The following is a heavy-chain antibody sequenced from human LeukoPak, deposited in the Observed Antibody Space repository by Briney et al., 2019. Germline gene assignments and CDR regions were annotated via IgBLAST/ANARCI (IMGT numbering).Heavy chain of an antibody. V-gene: IGHV1-3*01. Sequence: GASVKVSCKASGYTFTSYAMHWVRQAPGQRLEWMGWINAGNGNTKYSQKFQGRVTITRDTSASTAYMELSSLRSEDTAMYYCAREFDSRGYSLDYWGQGTLVTVSS. CDR3: AREFDSRGYSLDY. CDR1: GYTFTSYA. D-gene: IGHD3-22*01. J-gene: IGHJ4*02. CDR2: INAGNGNT.